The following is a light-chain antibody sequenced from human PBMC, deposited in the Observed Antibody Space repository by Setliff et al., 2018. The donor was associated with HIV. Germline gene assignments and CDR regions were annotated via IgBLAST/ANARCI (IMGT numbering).Light chain of an antibody. CDR3: CSYTSSSTFV. CDR1: NSDIGGYDY. V-gene: IGLV2-14*03. J-gene: IGLJ2*01. CDR2: DVS. Sequence: LTQPASVSGSPGQSITISCTGTNSDIGGYDYVSWYQQHPGKAPKVMIYDVSKRPSGVSTRFSGSKSGDTASLTISGLQAEDEAHYYCCSYTSSSTFVFGGGTKVTVL.